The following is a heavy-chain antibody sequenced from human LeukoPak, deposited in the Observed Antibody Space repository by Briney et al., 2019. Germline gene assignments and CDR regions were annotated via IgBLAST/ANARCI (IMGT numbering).Heavy chain of an antibody. Sequence: ASLKVTRNAYVYTLTNNQHQRVRPATQPALEWMESMNPNTRNTGYAHNSHDTVTMTRHTSISTPYMELSSLRSEDTAVYYCARGTRINLAFDPRGQGTLVTVSS. CDR1: VYTLTNNQ. J-gene: IGHJ5*02. V-gene: IGHV1-8*02. CDR3: ARGTRINLAFDP. D-gene: IGHD3-10*01. CDR2: MNPNTRNT.